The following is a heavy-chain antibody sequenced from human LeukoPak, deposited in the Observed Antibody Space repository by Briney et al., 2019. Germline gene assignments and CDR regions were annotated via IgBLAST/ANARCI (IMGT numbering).Heavy chain of an antibody. CDR1: GFTFSNAW. J-gene: IGHJ3*02. D-gene: IGHD3-22*01. CDR2: IKSKTDGGTT. CDR3: ITDKWFYAFDI. Sequence: TGGSLRLSCAASGFTFSNAWMSWVRQAPGKGLEWVGLIKSKTDGGTTDYAAPVKGRFTISRDDSKNMLYLQMNSLKTEDTALYYCITDKWFYAFDIWGQGTMVTVSS. V-gene: IGHV3-15*01.